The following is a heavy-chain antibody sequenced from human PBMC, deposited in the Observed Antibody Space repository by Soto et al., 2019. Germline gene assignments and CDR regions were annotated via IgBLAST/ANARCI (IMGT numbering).Heavy chain of an antibody. D-gene: IGHD3-22*01. CDR1: GGTFSSYA. V-gene: IGHV1-69*06. Sequence: GASVKVSCKASGGTFSSYAISWVRQAPGQGLEWMGGIIPIFGTANYAQKFQGRVTITADKSTSTAYMELSSLRSEDTAVYYCARGLHSSGYSVDYWGQGTLVTVSS. J-gene: IGHJ4*02. CDR3: ARGLHSSGYSVDY. CDR2: IIPIFGTA.